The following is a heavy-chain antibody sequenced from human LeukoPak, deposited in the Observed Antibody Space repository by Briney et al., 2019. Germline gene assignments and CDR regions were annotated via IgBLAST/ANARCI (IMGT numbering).Heavy chain of an antibody. CDR1: GFTFSSYA. J-gene: IGHJ4*02. CDR2: ISSNGATT. V-gene: IGHV3-64*05. D-gene: IGHD3-16*01. Sequence: GRSLRLSCSASGFTFSSYAMHWVRQAPGKGLEYVSAISSNGATTYYADSVKGRFTISRDNSKNTLCFQMSSLRPEDTAVYYCVKIVMAGGYFDYWGQGTLVTVSS. CDR3: VKIVMAGGYFDY.